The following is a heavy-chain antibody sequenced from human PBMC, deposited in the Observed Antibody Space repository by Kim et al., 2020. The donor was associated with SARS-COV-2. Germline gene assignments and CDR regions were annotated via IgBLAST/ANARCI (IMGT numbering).Heavy chain of an antibody. CDR3: ARTSTTGTTRGYDY. CDR2: IYYSGST. Sequence: SETLSLTCTVSGGSISSSSYYWGWIRQPPGKGLEWIGSIYYSGSTYYNPSLKSRVTISVDTSKNQFSLKLSSVTAADTAVYYCARTSTTGTTRGYDYWGQGTLVTVSS. V-gene: IGHV4-39*01. D-gene: IGHD1-1*01. CDR1: GGSISSSSYY. J-gene: IGHJ4*02.